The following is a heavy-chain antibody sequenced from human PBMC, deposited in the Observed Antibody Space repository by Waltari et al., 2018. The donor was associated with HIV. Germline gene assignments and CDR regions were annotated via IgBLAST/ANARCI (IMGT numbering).Heavy chain of an antibody. CDR2: ISYDATNK. Sequence: QVQLVESGGGVVQPGGSLRLSCVASEFTFSNYAIHWVRQAPGKGLEWVAVISYDATNKYYADSVKGRFTISRDNSKNTLFLQMNSLRVDDTAVYYCARGRGGSYYYFDYWGRGTLVTISS. CDR1: EFTFSNYA. CDR3: ARGRGGSYYYFDY. D-gene: IGHD1-1*01. V-gene: IGHV3-30*01. J-gene: IGHJ4*02.